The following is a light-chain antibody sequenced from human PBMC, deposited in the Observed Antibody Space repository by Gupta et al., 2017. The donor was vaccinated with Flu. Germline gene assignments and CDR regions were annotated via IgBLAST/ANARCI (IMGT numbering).Light chain of an antibody. V-gene: IGKV3-20*01. Sequence: EIVLTQSPAPLSFSPGARATLSCRASQSVSSSYLDWYQQKPSQAPRLLIYGASSRVTGIPDRFSGSGSGTEFTLTISRLEPEDFAVYYCQQDCSSLHTFGQGTKLEIK. CDR3: QQDCSSLHT. CDR2: GAS. CDR1: QSVSSSY. J-gene: IGKJ2*01.